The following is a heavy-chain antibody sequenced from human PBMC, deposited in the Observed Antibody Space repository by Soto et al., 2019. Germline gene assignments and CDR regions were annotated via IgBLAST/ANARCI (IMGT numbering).Heavy chain of an antibody. D-gene: IGHD3-16*01. CDR3: AKDILEGGIAFDI. Sequence: GGSLRLSCAASGFTFDDYAMHWVRQAPGKGLEWVSGISWNSGSIGYADSVKGRFTISRDNAKNSLYLQMNSLRAEDTALYYCAKDILEGGIAFDIWGQGTMVTVSS. J-gene: IGHJ3*02. CDR2: ISWNSGSI. CDR1: GFTFDDYA. V-gene: IGHV3-9*01.